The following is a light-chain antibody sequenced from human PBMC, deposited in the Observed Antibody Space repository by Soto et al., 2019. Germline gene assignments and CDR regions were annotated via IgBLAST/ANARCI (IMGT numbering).Light chain of an antibody. CDR2: WAS. J-gene: IGKJ1*01. CDR3: HRYNTSPQT. CDR1: QSVLDRSNNKNY. Sequence: DIVLTQSPDSLAVSLGERATNSCKSSQSVLDRSNNKNYLAWYQQKPGQPPKMLIYWASTRESGVPDRFSGSGSGTDFTLTISGLQSEDVAVYFCHRYNTSPQTFGQGTRWISN. V-gene: IGKV4-1*01.